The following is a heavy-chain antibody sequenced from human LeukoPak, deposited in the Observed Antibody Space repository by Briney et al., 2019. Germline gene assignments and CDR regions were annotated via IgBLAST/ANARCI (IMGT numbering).Heavy chain of an antibody. Sequence: PGGSLRLSCAASGFTFSSYWMSWIRQAPGKGLEWVSYISSSGSTIYYADSVKGRFTISRDNAKNSLYLQMNSLRAEDTAVYYCARDHRSYYKDHFDYWGQGTLVTVSS. CDR1: GFTFSSYW. V-gene: IGHV3-11*04. CDR2: ISSSGSTI. D-gene: IGHD3-10*01. J-gene: IGHJ4*02. CDR3: ARDHRSYYKDHFDY.